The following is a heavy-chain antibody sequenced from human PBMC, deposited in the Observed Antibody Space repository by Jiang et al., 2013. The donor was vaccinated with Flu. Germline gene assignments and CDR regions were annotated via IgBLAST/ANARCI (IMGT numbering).Heavy chain of an antibody. Sequence: GYTFTSYAMNWVRQAPGQGLEWMGWINTNTGNPTYAQGFTGRFVFSLDTSVSTAYLQICSLKAEDTAVYYCARETYSNYVHYYYGMDVWGQGTTVTVSS. V-gene: IGHV7-4-1*01. D-gene: IGHD4-11*01. J-gene: IGHJ6*02. CDR3: ARETYSNYVHYYYGMDV. CDR2: INTNTGNP. CDR1: GYTFTSYA.